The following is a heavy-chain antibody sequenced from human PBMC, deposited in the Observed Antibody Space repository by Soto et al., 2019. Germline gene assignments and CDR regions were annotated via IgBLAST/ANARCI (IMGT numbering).Heavy chain of an antibody. Sequence: VRQAPGQGLEWMGWISAYSGNTYYAQKFQGRVTMTTDTSTSTAYMELRSLRSDDTAVYYCARDRSSDYYYGMDVWGKGTTVTVSS. CDR3: ARDRSSDYYYGMDV. V-gene: IGHV1-18*01. J-gene: IGHJ6*04. D-gene: IGHD6-6*01. CDR2: ISAYSGNT.